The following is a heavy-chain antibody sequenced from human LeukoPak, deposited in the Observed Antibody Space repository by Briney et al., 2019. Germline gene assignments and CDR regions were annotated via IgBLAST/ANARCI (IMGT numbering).Heavy chain of an antibody. D-gene: IGHD6-13*01. CDR1: GGSISSSSYY. V-gene: IGHV4-39*01. Sequence: PSETLSLTCTVSGGSISSSSYYWGWIRQPPGKGLEWSARIYYSGSTYYNPFLKSRVTISVDTSKNQFSLKLSSVTAADTAVYYCARGHSRDGSSCNTYFDYWGQGTLVTVSS. CDR2: IYYSGST. CDR3: ARGHSRDGSSCNTYFDY. J-gene: IGHJ4*02.